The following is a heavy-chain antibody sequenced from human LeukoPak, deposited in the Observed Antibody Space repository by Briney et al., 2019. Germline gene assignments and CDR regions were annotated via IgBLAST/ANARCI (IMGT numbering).Heavy chain of an antibody. J-gene: IGHJ4*02. V-gene: IGHV3-43*01. D-gene: IGHD1-26*01. CDR2: ISWDGVST. CDR1: GFVFYDYT. CDR3: AKKVSGGAYYEWVDY. Sequence: GGSLRLSCAASGFVFYDYTMHWVRQVPGKGLEWVSLISWDGVSTYYADSVKGRFTISRDSSKNSLFLQMNSLRTEDSALYYCAKKVSGGAYYEWVDYWGQGTLVTVSS.